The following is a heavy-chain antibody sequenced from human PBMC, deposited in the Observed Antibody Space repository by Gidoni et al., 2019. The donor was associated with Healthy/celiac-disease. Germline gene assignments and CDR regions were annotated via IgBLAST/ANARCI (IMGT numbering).Heavy chain of an antibody. J-gene: IGHJ4*02. Sequence: EVQLVESGVGLVKPGRYLRLSCTASRFTFRDYAMGWFRQAPGKGLEWVGFIRSKAYGGTTEYAASVKGRFTISRDDSKSIAYLQMNSRKTEDTAVYYCTRGYDSSGYPDYWGQGTLVTVSS. CDR2: IRSKAYGGTT. CDR3: TRGYDSSGYPDY. CDR1: RFTFRDYA. D-gene: IGHD3-22*01. V-gene: IGHV3-49*05.